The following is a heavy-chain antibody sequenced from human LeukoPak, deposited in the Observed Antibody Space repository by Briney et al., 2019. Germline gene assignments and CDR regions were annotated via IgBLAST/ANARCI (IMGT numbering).Heavy chain of an antibody. D-gene: IGHD3-3*01. V-gene: IGHV5-51*01. Sequence: HGESLKISCKGSGYSFTSYWIGWVRQMPGKGLEWMGIIYPGDSDTRYSPSFQGQVTISADKSISTAYLQWSSLKASDTAMYYCARQVYDFWSGYPYEYYFDYWGQGTLVTVSS. CDR3: ARQVYDFWSGYPYEYYFDY. CDR2: IYPGDSDT. J-gene: IGHJ4*02. CDR1: GYSFTSYW.